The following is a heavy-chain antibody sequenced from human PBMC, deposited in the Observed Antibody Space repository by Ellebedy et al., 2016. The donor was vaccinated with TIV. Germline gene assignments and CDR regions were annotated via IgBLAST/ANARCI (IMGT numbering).Heavy chain of an antibody. CDR1: GYTFTSYG. CDR3: ARDAGPRSGSYDLDY. J-gene: IGHJ4*02. D-gene: IGHD3-10*01. CDR2: ISAYNGNT. V-gene: IGHV1-18*01. Sequence: ASVKVSCXASGYTFTSYGISWVRQAPGQGLEWMGWISAYNGNTNYAQKLQGRVTMTTDTSTSTAYMELRSLRSEDTAVYYCARDAGPRSGSYDLDYWGQGTLVTVSS.